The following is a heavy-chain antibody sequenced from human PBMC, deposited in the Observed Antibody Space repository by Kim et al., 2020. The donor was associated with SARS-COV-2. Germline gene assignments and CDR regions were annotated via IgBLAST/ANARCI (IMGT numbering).Heavy chain of an antibody. CDR3: ARRPTPVGNAYYYGMDV. D-gene: IGHD1-1*01. V-gene: IGHV1-8*01. Sequence: FQDRVTMTRNTSISTAYMELSSLRSEDTAVYYCARRPTPVGNAYYYGMDVWGQGTTVTVSS. J-gene: IGHJ6*02.